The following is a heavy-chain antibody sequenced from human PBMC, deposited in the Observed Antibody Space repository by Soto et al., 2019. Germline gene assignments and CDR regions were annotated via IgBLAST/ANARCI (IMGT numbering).Heavy chain of an antibody. CDR1: GGSFSGYY. CDR3: AREPGPFFWSGYSYGMDV. CDR2: INHSGST. Sequence: LSLTCAVYGGSFSGYYWSWIRQPPGKGLEWIGEINHSGSTNYNPSLKSRVTISVDTSKNQFSLKLSSVTAADTAVYYCAREPGPFFWSGYSYGMDVWGQGTTVTVSS. D-gene: IGHD3-3*01. J-gene: IGHJ6*02. V-gene: IGHV4-34*01.